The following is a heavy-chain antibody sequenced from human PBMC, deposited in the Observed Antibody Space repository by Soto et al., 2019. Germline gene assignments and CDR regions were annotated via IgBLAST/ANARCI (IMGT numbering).Heavy chain of an antibody. D-gene: IGHD3-10*01. CDR3: ARDGGYYGSDYYYGMDV. CDR2: ISSSSSYI. CDR1: GFTFSSYS. Sequence: EVQLVESGGGLVKPGGSLRLCCAASGFTFSSYSMNWVRQAPGKGLEWVSSISSSSSYIYYADSVKGRFTISRDNAKNSLYLQMNSLRAEDTAVYYCARDGGYYGSDYYYGMDVWGQGTTVTVSS. V-gene: IGHV3-21*01. J-gene: IGHJ6*02.